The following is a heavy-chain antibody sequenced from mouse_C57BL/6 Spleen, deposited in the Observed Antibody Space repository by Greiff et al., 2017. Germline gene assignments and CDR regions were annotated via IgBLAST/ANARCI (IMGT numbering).Heavy chain of an antibody. V-gene: IGHV1-26*01. CDR3: ARGEGYYGNYGAMDY. CDR1: GYTFTDYY. CDR2: INPNNGGT. Sequence: EVQLQQSGPELVKPGASVKISCKASGYTFTDYYMNWVKQSHGKSLEWIGDINPNNGGTSYNQKFKGKATLTVDTSSSTAYMELRILTSEDSAVYYCARGEGYYGNYGAMDYWGQGTSVTVAS. J-gene: IGHJ4*01. D-gene: IGHD2-1*01.